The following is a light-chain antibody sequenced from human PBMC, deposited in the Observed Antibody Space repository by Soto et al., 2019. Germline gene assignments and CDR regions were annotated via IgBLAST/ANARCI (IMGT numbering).Light chain of an antibody. Sequence: QSVLTQPPSVSGSPGQSVTISCTGTSSDVGSYSRVSWYQQPPGTAPKLMIYEVSNRPSGVPDRFSGSKSGNTASLTISGLQAEDEADYYCSSHTTSSVVFGGGTKLTVL. J-gene: IGLJ2*01. V-gene: IGLV2-18*02. CDR2: EVS. CDR3: SSHTTSSVV. CDR1: SSDVGSYSR.